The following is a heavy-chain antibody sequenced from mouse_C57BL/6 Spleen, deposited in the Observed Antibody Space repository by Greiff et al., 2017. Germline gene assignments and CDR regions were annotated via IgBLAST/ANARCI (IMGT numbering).Heavy chain of an antibody. Sequence: EVQLQESGGGLVQPGGSLSFSCAASGFTFTDYYMSWVPQPPGKALEWLGFIRHKANGYTTEYSASVKGRFTISRDNSQSILYLQLSSLRAEDCATYYCARYAYYDNFFDYWGQGTTLTVSS. CDR2: IRHKANGYTT. D-gene: IGHD2-4*01. J-gene: IGHJ2*01. CDR1: GFTFTDYY. V-gene: IGHV7-3*01. CDR3: ARYAYYDNFFDY.